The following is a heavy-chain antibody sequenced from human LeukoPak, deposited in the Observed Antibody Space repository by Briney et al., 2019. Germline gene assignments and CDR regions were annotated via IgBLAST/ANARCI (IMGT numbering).Heavy chain of an antibody. J-gene: IGHJ4*02. V-gene: IGHV7-4-1*02. CDR2: INTNTGNP. CDR1: GGTFSSYA. CDR3: ARPLENKYTFGSDY. Sequence: GASVKASCKASGGTFSSYAISWVRQAPGQGLEWMGWINTNTGNPRYAQDFTGRFVFSLDASVNTAYLQISSLKAEDTAVYYCARPLENKYTFGSDYWGQGTLVSVSS. D-gene: IGHD3-16*01.